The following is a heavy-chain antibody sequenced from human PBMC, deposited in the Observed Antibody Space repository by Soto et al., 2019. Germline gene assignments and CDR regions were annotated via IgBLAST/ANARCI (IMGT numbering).Heavy chain of an antibody. CDR2: MNPNSGNT. CDR3: ARGLVVLRYFDWSVDAFDI. J-gene: IGHJ3*02. Sequence: QVQLVQSGAEVKKPGASVKVSCKASGYTFTSYDINWVRQATGQGLEWMGWMNPNSGNTGYAQKFQGRVTMTRNTSISTAYMELSRLRSEDTAVYYCARGLVVLRYFDWSVDAFDIWGQGTMVTVSS. D-gene: IGHD3-9*01. CDR1: GYTFTSYD. V-gene: IGHV1-8*01.